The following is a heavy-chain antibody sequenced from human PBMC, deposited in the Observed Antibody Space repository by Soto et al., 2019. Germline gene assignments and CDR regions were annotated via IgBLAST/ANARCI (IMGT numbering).Heavy chain of an antibody. CDR3: TRDHPPALLRFLEWLPNQFNYYGMDV. CDR1: GFTFGDYA. Sequence: QPGGSLRLSCTASGFTFGDYAMSWFRQAPGKGLEWVGFIRSKAYGGTTEYAASVKGRFTISRDDSKSIAYLQMNSLKTEDTAVYYCTRDHPPALLRFLEWLPNQFNYYGMDVWGQGTTVTVSS. D-gene: IGHD3-3*01. J-gene: IGHJ6*02. CDR2: IRSKAYGGTT. V-gene: IGHV3-49*03.